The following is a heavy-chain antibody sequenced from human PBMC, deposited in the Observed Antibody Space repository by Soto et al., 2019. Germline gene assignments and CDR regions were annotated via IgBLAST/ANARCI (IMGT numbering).Heavy chain of an antibody. CDR3: ARGGSEQLVLYYYYGMDV. CDR1: GGSFSGYY. D-gene: IGHD6-6*01. J-gene: IGHJ6*02. Sequence: SETLSLTGAFYGGSFSGYYWSWIRQPPGKGLEWIGEINHSGSTNYNPSLKSRVTISVDTSKNQFSLKLSSVTAADTAVYYCARGGSEQLVLYYYYGMDVWGQGTTVTVSS. V-gene: IGHV4-34*01. CDR2: INHSGST.